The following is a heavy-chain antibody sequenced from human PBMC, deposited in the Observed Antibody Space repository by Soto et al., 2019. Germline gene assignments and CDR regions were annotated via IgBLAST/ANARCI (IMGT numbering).Heavy chain of an antibody. CDR3: ARGDYFDRRFDF. CDR2: IKQDESEK. V-gene: IGHV3-7*03. CDR1: GFTFSNDW. D-gene: IGHD3-9*01. J-gene: IGHJ4*02. Sequence: PGGSLRLSCVASGFTFSNDWMSWVRQAPGEGLEWVATIKQDESEKYYVDSVKGRFTVSRDNTKNSLYLQMNGLRAEDTAVYYCARGDYFDRRFDFWGQGALVTVSS.